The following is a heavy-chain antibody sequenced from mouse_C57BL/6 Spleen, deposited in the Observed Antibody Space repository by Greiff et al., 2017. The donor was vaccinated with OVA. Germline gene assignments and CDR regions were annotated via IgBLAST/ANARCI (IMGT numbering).Heavy chain of an antibody. V-gene: IGHV1-15*01. CDR1: GYTFTDYE. Sequence: VQLQQSGAELVRPGASVTLSCKASGYTFTDYEMHWVKQTPVHGLEWIGAIDPETGGTAYNQKFKGKAILTADKSSSTAYMELRSLTSEDSAVYYCTRGGSSGYGGYWGQGTTLTVSS. CDR3: TRGGSSGYGGY. J-gene: IGHJ2*01. CDR2: IDPETGGT. D-gene: IGHD3-2*02.